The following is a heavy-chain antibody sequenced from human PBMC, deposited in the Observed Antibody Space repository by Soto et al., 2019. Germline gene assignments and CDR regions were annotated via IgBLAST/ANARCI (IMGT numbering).Heavy chain of an antibody. CDR1: GQSFSGHS. V-gene: IGHV4-34*01. CDR3: ARGSGIVALPGELEDVNYDY. J-gene: IGHJ4*02. CDR2: INESGST. Sequence: QVQLQQWGAGLVKPSETLSLSCAVYGQSFSGHSWAWIRQPPGKGLEWIGEINESGSTYYHPSPKSRVTISTDTSKNQFSLKLSSVSAADTAAYFCARGSGIVALPGELEDVNYDYWGQGTLVNVSS. D-gene: IGHD1-1*01.